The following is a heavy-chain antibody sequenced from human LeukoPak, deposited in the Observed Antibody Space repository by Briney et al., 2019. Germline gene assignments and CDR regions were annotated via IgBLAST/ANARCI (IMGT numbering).Heavy chain of an antibody. J-gene: IGHJ3*02. CDR3: AKSRVGASYDAFDI. CDR2: MYYSGST. Sequence: SETLSLTCTVSGGSISRSSNYWGWIRQPPGKGLEWIGSMYYSGSTYYNPSLKSRVTISVDTSKNQFSLKLSSVTAADTAVYYCAKSRVGASYDAFDIWGQGTMVTVSS. V-gene: IGHV4-39*07. CDR1: GGSISRSSNY. D-gene: IGHD1-26*01.